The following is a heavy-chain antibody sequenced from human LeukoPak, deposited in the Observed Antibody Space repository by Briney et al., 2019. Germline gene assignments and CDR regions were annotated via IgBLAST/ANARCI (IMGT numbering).Heavy chain of an antibody. CDR2: IIPIFGTA. V-gene: IGHV1-69*13. CDR1: GGTFSSYA. Sequence: SVNVSCKASGGTFSSYAISWVRQAPGQGLEWMGGIIPIFGTANYAQKFQGRVTITADESTNTAYMELSSLRSEDTAVYYCARGGSGRNVEFDYWGQGTLVTVSS. J-gene: IGHJ4*02. D-gene: IGHD1-26*01. CDR3: ARGGSGRNVEFDY.